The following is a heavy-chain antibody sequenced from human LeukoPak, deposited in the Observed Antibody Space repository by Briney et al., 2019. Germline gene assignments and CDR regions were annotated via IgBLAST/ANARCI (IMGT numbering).Heavy chain of an antibody. J-gene: IGHJ4*02. D-gene: IGHD4-11*01. Sequence: GGSLRLSCAASGFTFSNAWMSWVRQAPGKGQEWVGRIKSKTDGGTTDYAAPVKGRFTISRDDSKNTLYLQMNSLKTEDAAVYYCAKSGRAVTTGIDYWGQGTLVTVSS. V-gene: IGHV3-15*01. CDR1: GFTFSNAW. CDR3: AKSGRAVTTGIDY. CDR2: IKSKTDGGTT.